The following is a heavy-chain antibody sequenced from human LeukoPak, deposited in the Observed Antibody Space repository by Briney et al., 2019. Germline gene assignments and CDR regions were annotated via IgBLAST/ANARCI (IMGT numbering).Heavy chain of an antibody. J-gene: IGHJ4*02. D-gene: IGHD6-13*01. V-gene: IGHV4-4*02. Sequence: SETLSLTCAVSGDSITSSYWWGWVRQPPGKGLEWIGEISHGGSTDYNPSLKSRVTISVDKSKNQFSLKLTSVTAADTAMYYCAREADSSSWYSEPRGDFEYWGQGTLVTVSS. CDR3: AREADSSSWYSEPRGDFEY. CDR2: ISHGGST. CDR1: GDSITSSYW.